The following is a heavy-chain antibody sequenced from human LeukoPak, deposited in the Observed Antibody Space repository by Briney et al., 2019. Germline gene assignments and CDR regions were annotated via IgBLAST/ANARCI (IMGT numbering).Heavy chain of an antibody. CDR1: GYTFSRYG. J-gene: IGHJ4*02. V-gene: IGHV1-18*01. D-gene: IGHD4-17*01. Sequence: ASVKLSCKASGYTFSRYGISWGRQAPGQGLEWMGWISAYNGDTKYAQKFQGRVTMTTDTSTTTAYMELRSLRSDDTAVYYCARDSLGGYGEYIDYWGQGTLVTVSS. CDR2: ISAYNGDT. CDR3: ARDSLGGYGEYIDY.